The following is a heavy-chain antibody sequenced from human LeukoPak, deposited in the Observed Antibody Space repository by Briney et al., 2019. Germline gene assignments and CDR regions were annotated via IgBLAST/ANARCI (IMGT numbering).Heavy chain of an antibody. D-gene: IGHD6-13*01. V-gene: IGHV3-7*03. Sequence: GGSLRLYCTVSGFTFSNYWMSWVRQAPGKGLEWVANINQDGKKRYYVDSVKGRFTISRDNAKNSLYLQMNSLTAEDTAVYYCTRDLAAAATWGQGTLVTVSS. CDR1: GFTFSNYW. CDR2: INQDGKKR. J-gene: IGHJ5*02. CDR3: TRDLAAAAT.